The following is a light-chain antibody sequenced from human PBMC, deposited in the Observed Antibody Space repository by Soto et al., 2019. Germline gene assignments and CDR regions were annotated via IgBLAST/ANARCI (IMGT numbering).Light chain of an antibody. CDR2: EVS. V-gene: IGLV2-14*01. Sequence: QSALTQPASVSGSPGQSITISCTGTSSDVGGYDSVSWYQQHPGKAPKLMIYEVSNWPSGVSNRFSGSKSGNTASLTISGLQAEDEADYFCSSYTSSSTPYVFGTGTKVTVL. J-gene: IGLJ1*01. CDR3: SSYTSSSTPYV. CDR1: SSDVGGYDS.